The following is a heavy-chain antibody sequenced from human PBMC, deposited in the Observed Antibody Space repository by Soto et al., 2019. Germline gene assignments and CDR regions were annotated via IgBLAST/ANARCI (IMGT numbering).Heavy chain of an antibody. D-gene: IGHD2-15*01. CDR1: GYAFTSYH. CDR2: INPSGGST. Sequence: QVQLVQSGAEVKKPGASVKVSCKASGYAFTSYHMHWVRQAPGQGLQWMGIINPSGGSTFYAQKFQGRVTMTRDTSTSTVYMALSSLRSEDTAVYYCARVYCSGGVCYSIDYWGQGTLVTVYS. V-gene: IGHV1-46*03. J-gene: IGHJ4*02. CDR3: ARVYCSGGVCYSIDY.